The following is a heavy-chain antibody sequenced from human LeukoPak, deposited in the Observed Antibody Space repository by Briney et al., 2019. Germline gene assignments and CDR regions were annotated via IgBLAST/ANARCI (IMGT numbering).Heavy chain of an antibody. CDR3: TIGNI. D-gene: IGHD2/OR15-2a*01. Sequence: GQSPRLSCTGSGSEFGDYSLSWVRQAPGKGLQWTGFIRKESAGGTPAYAASLRGRISLSRDDSKSVAYLEMNSLKPDDTGTYYRTIGNIWGRGTQVIVSS. CDR2: IRKESAGGTP. V-gene: IGHV3-49*04. CDR1: GSEFGDYS. J-gene: IGHJ4*02.